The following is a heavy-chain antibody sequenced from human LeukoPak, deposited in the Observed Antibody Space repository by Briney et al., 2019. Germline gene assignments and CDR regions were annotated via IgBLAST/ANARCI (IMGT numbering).Heavy chain of an antibody. V-gene: IGHV3-20*01. J-gene: IGHJ5*02. CDR1: GFTFDDYG. CDR2: INWDGGST. D-gene: IGHD3-16*01. CDR3: ARREMGGLFDP. Sequence: PGGSLRLSCAASGFTFDDYGMSWVRQAPGKGREWVSGINWDGGSTGYADSVKGRFTISRDNAKNSLYLQMNSLRAEDTALYHCARREMGGLFDPWGQGTLVTVSS.